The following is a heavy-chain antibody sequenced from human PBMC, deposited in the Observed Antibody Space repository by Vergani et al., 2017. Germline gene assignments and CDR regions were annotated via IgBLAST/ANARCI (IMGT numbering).Heavy chain of an antibody. CDR3: TRAVVPAAKNDY. V-gene: IGHV3-49*04. D-gene: IGHD2-2*01. Sequence: EVQLVESGGGLVQPGRSLRLSCTASGFTFGDYAMSWVRQAPGKGLEWVGFIRSKAYGGTTEYAASVKGRLTISRDDSKSIAYLQMNSLTTEDTAVYYCTRAVVPAAKNDYWGQGTLVTVSS. CDR1: GFTFGDYA. J-gene: IGHJ4*02. CDR2: IRSKAYGGTT.